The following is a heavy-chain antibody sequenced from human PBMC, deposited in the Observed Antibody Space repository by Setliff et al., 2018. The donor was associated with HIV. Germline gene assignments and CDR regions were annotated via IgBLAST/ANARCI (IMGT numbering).Heavy chain of an antibody. CDR3: ARDPILYYYDSSGSAWFDP. Sequence: ASVKVSCKASGYTFTSYAMNWVRQAPGQGLEWMGWINTNTGNPTYAQGFTGRFVFSLDTSVSTAYLQISSLKAEDTAVYYCARDPILYYYDSSGSAWFDPWGQGTLVTVSS. D-gene: IGHD3-22*01. J-gene: IGHJ5*02. V-gene: IGHV7-4-1*02. CDR2: INTNTGNP. CDR1: GYTFTSYA.